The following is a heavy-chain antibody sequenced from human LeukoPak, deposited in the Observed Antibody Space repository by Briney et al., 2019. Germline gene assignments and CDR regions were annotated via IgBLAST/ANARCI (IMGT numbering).Heavy chain of an antibody. CDR2: IRGSGGGS. CDR1: GFTFSSCA. CDR3: AKDDGSGWYQIDY. D-gene: IGHD6-19*01. V-gene: IGHV3-23*01. J-gene: IGHJ4*02. Sequence: GGSLRLSCAASGFTFSSCAMNWVRQAPGKGLEWVSVIRGSGGGSYYGDSVKGRFTISRDNSKNTLYLQMNSLRAEDTAVYYCAKDDGSGWYQIDYWGQGTLVTISS.